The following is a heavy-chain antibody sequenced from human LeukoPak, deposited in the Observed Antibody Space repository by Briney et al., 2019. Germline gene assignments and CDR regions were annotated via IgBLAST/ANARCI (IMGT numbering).Heavy chain of an antibody. V-gene: IGHV4-4*02. CDR1: GGSISSSNW. CDR2: INHSGAT. J-gene: IGHJ5*01. Sequence: SETLSLTCAVSGGSISSSNWWSWVRPPPGKGLEWIGEINHSGATKYNPSLKSRLTISVDPSKNQFSLKLKSVTAADTAVYYCARGSPKHDSWGQGTLVTVSS. CDR3: ARGSPKHDS.